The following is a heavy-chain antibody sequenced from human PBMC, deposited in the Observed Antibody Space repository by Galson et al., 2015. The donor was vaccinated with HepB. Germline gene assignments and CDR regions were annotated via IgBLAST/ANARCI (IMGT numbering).Heavy chain of an antibody. D-gene: IGHD6-19*01. CDR3: AKGFQWLDSLDY. J-gene: IGHJ4*02. V-gene: IGHV1-3*01. CDR1: GYTFTSYA. CDR2: INAGNGNT. Sequence: SVKVSCKASGYTFTSYAMHWVRQAPGQRLEWMGWINAGNGNTKYSQKFQGRVTITRDTSASTAYMELSSLRSEDTAAYYCAKGFQWLDSLDYWGQGTLVTVSS.